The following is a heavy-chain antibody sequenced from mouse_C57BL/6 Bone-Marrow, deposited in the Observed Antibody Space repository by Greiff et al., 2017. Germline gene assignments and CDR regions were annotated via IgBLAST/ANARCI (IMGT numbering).Heavy chain of an antibody. CDR1: GYTFTSYW. CDR2: IYPGSGST. CDR3: ARDEATGAWFAY. Sequence: QVQLQQPGAELVKPGASVKMSCKASGYTFTSYWITWVKQRPGQGLEWIGDIYPGSGSTNYNEKFKSKATLTVDTSSSTAYMQLSSLTSEDSAVYYCARDEATGAWFAYWGQGTLVTVSA. D-gene: IGHD4-1*02. J-gene: IGHJ3*01. V-gene: IGHV1-55*01.